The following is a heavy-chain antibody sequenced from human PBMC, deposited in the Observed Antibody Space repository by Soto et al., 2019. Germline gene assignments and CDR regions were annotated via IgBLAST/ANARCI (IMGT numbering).Heavy chain of an antibody. Sequence: EVQLLESGGGLVQPGGSLRLSCAASGFTFSSYAMSWVRQAPGKGLEWVSAISGSGGSTYYADSVKGRFTISRDNSENTLYMQMNSLRAEDTAVYYCAKTQVAGGAFDIWGQGTMVTVSS. J-gene: IGHJ3*02. V-gene: IGHV3-23*01. CDR2: ISGSGGST. CDR3: AKTQVAGGAFDI. CDR1: GFTFSSYA. D-gene: IGHD6-19*01.